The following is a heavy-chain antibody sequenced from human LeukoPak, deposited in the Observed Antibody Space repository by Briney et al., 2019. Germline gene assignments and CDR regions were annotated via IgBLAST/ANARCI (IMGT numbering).Heavy chain of an antibody. CDR3: ARTEYSSGWYHDY. Sequence: SETLSLTCTVSGGSISSSSYYWGWIRQPPGKGLEWIGSIYYSGSTYHNPSLKSRVTISVDTSKNQFSLKLSSVTAADTAVYYCARTEYSSGWYHDYWGQGTLVTVSS. CDR1: GGSISSSSYY. CDR2: IYYSGST. J-gene: IGHJ4*02. D-gene: IGHD6-19*01. V-gene: IGHV4-39*01.